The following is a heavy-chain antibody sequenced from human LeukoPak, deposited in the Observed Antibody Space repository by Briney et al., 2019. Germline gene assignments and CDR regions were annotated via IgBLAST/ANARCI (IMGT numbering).Heavy chain of an antibody. J-gene: IGHJ6*03. CDR1: GFTFRSYG. V-gene: IGHV3-30*02. D-gene: IGHD2-2*01. CDR3: AKADCSSATCHQNWGYYTDV. CDR2: IRYDGTNK. Sequence: PGGSLRLSCAASGFTFRSYGMNWVRQAPGKGLEWVAYIRYDGTNKYYADSLEGRLTLSRDNSKNMVYMEMNSLRSEDTAVYYCAKADCSSATCHQNWGYYTDVWGIGTTVTVSS.